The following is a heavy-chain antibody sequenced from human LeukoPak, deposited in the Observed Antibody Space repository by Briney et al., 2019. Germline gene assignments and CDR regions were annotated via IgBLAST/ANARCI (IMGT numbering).Heavy chain of an antibody. CDR2: INPSGGST. J-gene: IGHJ4*02. D-gene: IGHD2-2*01. Sequence: ASVKVSCTASGYTFTSYYMHWVRQAPGQGLEWMGIINPSGGSTSYAQKFQGRVTMTRDTSTSTVYMELSSLRSEDTAVYYCARPNHCSSTSCYAFPLGYWGQGTLVTVSS. V-gene: IGHV1-46*01. CDR3: ARPNHCSSTSCYAFPLGY. CDR1: GYTFTSYY.